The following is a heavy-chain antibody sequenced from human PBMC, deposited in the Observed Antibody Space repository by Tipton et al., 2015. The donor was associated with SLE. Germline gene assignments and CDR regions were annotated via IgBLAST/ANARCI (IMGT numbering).Heavy chain of an antibody. D-gene: IGHD3-22*01. CDR2: IYSGGST. Sequence: SLRLSCAASGFTVSSNYMSWVRQAPGKGLEWVSVIYSGGSTYYADSVKGRFTISRDNSKNTLYLQMNSLRAEDTAVYYCARGLDYDSSGYYRGYCFDYWGQGSLVAVSS. V-gene: IGHV3-66*01. CDR1: GFTVSSNY. CDR3: ARGLDYDSSGYYRGYCFDY. J-gene: IGHJ4*02.